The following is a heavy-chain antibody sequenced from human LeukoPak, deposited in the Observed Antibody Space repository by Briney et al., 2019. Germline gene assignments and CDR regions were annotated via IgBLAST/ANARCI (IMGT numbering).Heavy chain of an antibody. CDR1: GYTFTSYG. CDR3: ARDKYLQGGHYYRYGMDV. Sequence: ASVKVSCKASGYTFTSYGISWVRQAPGQGLEWMGWISGYNGNTNYAQKLQGRVTMTTDTSTTTAYMELRTLTSDDTAAYYCARDKYLQGGHYYRYGMDVWGQGTTVTVSS. V-gene: IGHV1-18*01. CDR2: ISGYNGNT. D-gene: IGHD2-2*02. J-gene: IGHJ6*02.